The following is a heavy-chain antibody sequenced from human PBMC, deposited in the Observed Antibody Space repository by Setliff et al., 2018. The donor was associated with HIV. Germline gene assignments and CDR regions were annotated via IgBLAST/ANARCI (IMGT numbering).Heavy chain of an antibody. V-gene: IGHV3-48*04. D-gene: IGHD3-22*01. J-gene: IGHJ4*02. CDR1: GFTFSSYA. CDR3: ARVRDYSDSSGYTYYLDN. Sequence: GGSLRLSCAASGFTFSSYAMSWVRQAPGKGLEWVSYISSSSSTIYYADSVKGRFTISRDNAKNSLYLQMNSLRAEDTALYYCARVRDYSDSSGYTYYLDNWGQGTLVTVSS. CDR2: ISSSSSTI.